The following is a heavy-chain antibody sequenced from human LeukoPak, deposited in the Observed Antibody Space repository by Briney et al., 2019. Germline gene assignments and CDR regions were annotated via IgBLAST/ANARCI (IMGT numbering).Heavy chain of an antibody. J-gene: IGHJ3*02. V-gene: IGHV4-59*01. CDR3: ARGALGAAAGDDAFDI. Sequence: PSETLSLTCTVSGGSISSYYWSWIRQPPGKGLEWIGYIYYSGSTNYNPSLKSRVTISVDTSKNQFSLKLSFVTAADTAVYYCARGALGAAAGDDAFDIWGQGTMVTVSS. CDR2: IYYSGST. D-gene: IGHD6-13*01. CDR1: GGSISSYY.